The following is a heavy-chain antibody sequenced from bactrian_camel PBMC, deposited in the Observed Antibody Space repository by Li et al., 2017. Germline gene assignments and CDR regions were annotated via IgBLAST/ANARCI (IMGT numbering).Heavy chain of an antibody. J-gene: IGHJ4*01. CDR1: GWDHTN. CDR2: IGSTSGTA. CDR3: APGGETTGDERHLSLEYACRY. D-gene: IGHD1*01. V-gene: IGHV3S63*01. Sequence: HVQLVESGGGPVQVGGSLNLSCVASGWDHTNIAWFRQAPGEAREGVARIGSTSGTAFIADSVRGRFTISQDNAKNTMYLQMNSLKPDDTAVYYCAPGGETTGDERHLSLEYACRYWGQGTQVTVS.